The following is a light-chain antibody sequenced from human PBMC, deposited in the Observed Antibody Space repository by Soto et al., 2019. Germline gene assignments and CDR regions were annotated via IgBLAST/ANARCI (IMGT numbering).Light chain of an antibody. CDR3: QQYNSYLYT. J-gene: IGKJ2*01. Sequence: EIVLTQSPGTLSLSPGERATLSCRASQSVSSSYLAWYQQKAGQAPRLLIYGASNRATGIPDRFSGSGSGTDFILTISRLEPEDFAVYYCQQYNSYLYTFGQGTKLEIK. V-gene: IGKV3-20*01. CDR1: QSVSSSY. CDR2: GAS.